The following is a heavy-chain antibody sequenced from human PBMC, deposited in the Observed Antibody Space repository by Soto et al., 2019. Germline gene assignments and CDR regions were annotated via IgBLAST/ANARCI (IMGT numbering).Heavy chain of an antibody. Sequence: GASVKVSCKASGYTFTSYGISWVRQAPGQGLEWMGWISAYNGNTNYAQKLQGRVTMTTDTSTSTAYMELRSLRSDDTAVYYCARVSYYYDRSGYYSPYYYYGMDVWGQRTTVTASS. CDR1: GYTFTSYG. CDR3: ARVSYYYDRSGYYSPYYYYGMDV. V-gene: IGHV1-18*04. D-gene: IGHD3-22*01. J-gene: IGHJ6*02. CDR2: ISAYNGNT.